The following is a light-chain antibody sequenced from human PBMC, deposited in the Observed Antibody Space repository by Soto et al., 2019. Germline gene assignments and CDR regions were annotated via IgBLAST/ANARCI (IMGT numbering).Light chain of an antibody. J-gene: IGKJ4*01. CDR2: GAS. CDR1: QSVSSSY. V-gene: IGKV3-20*01. CDR3: QQYGSSPLT. Sequence: EIVLTQSPGTLSFSPGERATLSCRASQSVSSSYLAWYQQKPGQAPRLLIYGASSRATGIPDRFSGSGSGKDFTLTISRLEPEDFAVYYCQQYGSSPLTFGGGNKV.